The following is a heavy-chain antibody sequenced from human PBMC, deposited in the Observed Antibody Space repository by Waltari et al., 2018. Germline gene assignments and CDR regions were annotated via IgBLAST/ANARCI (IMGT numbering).Heavy chain of an antibody. CDR1: VFTFNDSA. D-gene: IGHD3-22*01. Sequence: EVQLVESGGGLVQPGRSLRLSCAASVFTFNDSAMHWVRQAPGKGLEWVSGISWNSGSIGYADSVKGRFTISRDNAKNSLYLQMNSLRAEDTALYYCAKDRYYDSTDAFDIWGQGTMVTVSS. J-gene: IGHJ3*02. CDR3: AKDRYYDSTDAFDI. CDR2: ISWNSGSI. V-gene: IGHV3-9*01.